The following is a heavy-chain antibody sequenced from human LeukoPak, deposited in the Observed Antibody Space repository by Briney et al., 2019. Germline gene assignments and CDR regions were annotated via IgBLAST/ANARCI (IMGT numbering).Heavy chain of an antibody. V-gene: IGHV3-7*03. Sequence: GGSLRLSCAASGFTFSSYWMNWARQAPGKGLEWVASINHNGDVNYYVDSVKGRFTISRDNAKNSLYLQMSNLRAEDTAVYFCARGGGLDVWGQGATVTVSS. CDR3: ARGGGLDV. CDR1: GFTFSSYW. J-gene: IGHJ6*02. CDR2: INHNGDVN. D-gene: IGHD3-16*01.